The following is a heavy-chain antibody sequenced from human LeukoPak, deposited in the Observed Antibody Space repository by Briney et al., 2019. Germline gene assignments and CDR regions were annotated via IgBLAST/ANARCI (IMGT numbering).Heavy chain of an antibody. D-gene: IGHD6-19*01. CDR1: GYTFTSYY. Sequence: ASVKVSCKASGYTFTSYYMHWVRQAPGQGLEWMGIINPSGGSTSYAQKFQGRVTMTRDTSTSTVYMELSSLRSEDTAVYYRARVYGVGFSSGWPDAFDIWGQGTMVTVSS. CDR3: ARVYGVGFSSGWPDAFDI. J-gene: IGHJ3*02. CDR2: INPSGGST. V-gene: IGHV1-46*01.